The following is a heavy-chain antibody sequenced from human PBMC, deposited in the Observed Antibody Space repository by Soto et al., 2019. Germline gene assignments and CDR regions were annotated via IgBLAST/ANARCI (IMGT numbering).Heavy chain of an antibody. Sequence: EVQLLDSGGGLVQPGGSLRLSCAASGFTFSSSAMSWVRQAPGKGLEWVSAVSGSGGTTYYADSVRGRFTISRDNSKNTPYLHMNSLRAEDTAIYFCARCTVDTIVTSGWCHYLDPWGQGTLVTVSS. V-gene: IGHV3-23*01. J-gene: IGHJ5*02. CDR1: GFTFSSSA. CDR3: ARCTVDTIVTSGWCHYLDP. D-gene: IGHD6-19*01. CDR2: VSGSGGTT.